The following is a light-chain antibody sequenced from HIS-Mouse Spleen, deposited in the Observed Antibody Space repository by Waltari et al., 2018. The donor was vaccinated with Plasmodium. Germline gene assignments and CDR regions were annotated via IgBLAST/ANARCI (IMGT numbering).Light chain of an antibody. Sequence: DIQMTQSPSTLSASVGDRVTITCRASQSISSWLAWYQQKPVKAPKILIYKASSLESGVPSRFSGSGSGTEFTLTISSLQPDDFATYYCQQYNSYWTFGQGTKVEIK. CDR2: KAS. J-gene: IGKJ1*01. CDR3: QQYNSYWT. V-gene: IGKV1-5*03. CDR1: QSISSW.